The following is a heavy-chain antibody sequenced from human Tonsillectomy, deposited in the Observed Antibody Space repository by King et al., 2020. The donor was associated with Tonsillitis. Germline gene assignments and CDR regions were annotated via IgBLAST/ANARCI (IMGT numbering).Heavy chain of an antibody. CDR2: IFPLFGTA. V-gene: IGHV1-69*15. J-gene: IGHJ5*01. Sequence: QLVQSGAEVKKPGSSVRVSCKPSVGTFSNYVIHWVRQAPGEGLEWMGMIFPLFGTATYAQKFKARVTMTADESTSTAYMERGSLRSEDTSVYYCARDGDYSLGSWGQGTLVTVSS. CDR3: ARDGDYSLGS. D-gene: IGHD2-15*01. CDR1: VGTFSNYV.